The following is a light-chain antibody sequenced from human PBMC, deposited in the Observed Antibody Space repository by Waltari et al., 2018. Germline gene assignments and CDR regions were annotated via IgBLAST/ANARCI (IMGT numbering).Light chain of an antibody. J-gene: IGLJ1*01. CDR2: DVN. CDR1: SSDIGGFEY. CDR3: SSYSSRDTLV. V-gene: IGLV2-14*03. Sequence: QSALTQPASVSGSPGQSITISCSGTSSDIGGFEYVAWYQQHPDKIPRLVIYDVNDRPSGVSTRFSGSKSGNTASLTISGLQAEDDADYYCSSYSSRDTLVFGGGTKVSVL.